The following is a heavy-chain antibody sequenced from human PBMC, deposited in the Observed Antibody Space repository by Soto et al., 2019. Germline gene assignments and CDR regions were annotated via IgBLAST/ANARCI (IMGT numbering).Heavy chain of an antibody. CDR2: IYWNDDK. J-gene: IGHJ3*02. CDR3: AHSKWPADAFAI. Sequence: QITLKESGPTLVKPTQTLTLTCTFSGFSLTTSGVSVGWMRQPPGKALEWLALIYWNDDKRYSPSLKSRLTITKIXSKNQVVLTMTNMDPVDTATYYCAHSKWPADAFAIWGQGTVVTVSS. V-gene: IGHV2-5*01. CDR1: GFSLTTSGVS. D-gene: IGHD2-8*01.